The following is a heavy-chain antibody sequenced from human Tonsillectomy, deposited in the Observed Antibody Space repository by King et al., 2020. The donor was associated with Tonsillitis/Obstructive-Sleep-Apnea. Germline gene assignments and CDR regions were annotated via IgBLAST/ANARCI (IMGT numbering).Heavy chain of an antibody. J-gene: IGHJ6*03. V-gene: IGHV5-51*01. CDR2: IYPGDSDT. CDR3: ARRQHYFGSGSYSAYMDV. D-gene: IGHD3-10*01. Sequence: LQLVQSGAEVKKPGESLKISCKGSGYSFTSYWIGWVRQMPGKGLEWMGIIYPGDSDTRYSPSFQGQVTISADKSISTAYLQWSSLKASDTAMYYCARRQHYFGSGSYSAYMDVWGKGTTVTVSS. CDR1: GYSFTSYW.